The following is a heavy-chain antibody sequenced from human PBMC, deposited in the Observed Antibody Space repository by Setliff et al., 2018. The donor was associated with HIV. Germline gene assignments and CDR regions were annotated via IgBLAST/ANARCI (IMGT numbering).Heavy chain of an antibody. Sequence: PSETLSLTCSVSGGSIEFSSYYWGWIRQPPGKGLEWIGSVYYSGSTYYNPSLKSRLTISVDTSTNKFSLKLTSVTAADTAVYYCARVRSYGSAYDAFDVWGPGTMVTVSS. J-gene: IGHJ3*01. CDR3: ARVRSYGSAYDAFDV. D-gene: IGHD3-10*01. CDR2: VYYSGST. CDR1: GGSIEFSSYY. V-gene: IGHV4-39*01.